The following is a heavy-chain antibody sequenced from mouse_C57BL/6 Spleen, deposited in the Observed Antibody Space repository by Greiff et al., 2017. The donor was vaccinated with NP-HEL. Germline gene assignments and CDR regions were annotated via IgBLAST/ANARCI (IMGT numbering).Heavy chain of an antibody. CDR2: IDPENGDT. V-gene: IGHV14-4*01. Sequence: VQLQQSGAELVRPGASVKLSCTASGFNIKDDYMHWVKQRPEQGLEWIGWIDPENGDTEYASKFQGKATITADTSSNTASLQLSSLTSEDTAVYYCTGHYYGSSYWFAYWGQGTLVTVSA. D-gene: IGHD1-1*01. CDR1: GFNIKDDY. J-gene: IGHJ3*01. CDR3: TGHYYGSSYWFAY.